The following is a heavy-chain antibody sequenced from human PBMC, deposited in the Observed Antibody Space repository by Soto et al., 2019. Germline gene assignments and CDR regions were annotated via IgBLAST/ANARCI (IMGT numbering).Heavy chain of an antibody. Sequence: ASVKVSCKASGYTFTSYGISWVRQAPGQGLEWMGWISAYNGNTNYAQKLQGRVTMTTDTSTSTAYMELRSLRSDDTAVYYCARDQGYCSSTSCHYGMDGWGQGTTVTVSS. CDR3: ARDQGYCSSTSCHYGMDG. D-gene: IGHD2-2*01. V-gene: IGHV1-18*04. CDR2: ISAYNGNT. CDR1: GYTFTSYG. J-gene: IGHJ6*02.